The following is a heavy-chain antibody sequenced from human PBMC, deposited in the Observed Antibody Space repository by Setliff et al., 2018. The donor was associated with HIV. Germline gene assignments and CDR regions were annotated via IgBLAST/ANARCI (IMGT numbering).Heavy chain of an antibody. J-gene: IGHJ4*02. CDR3: ARAPPGIQPLTTTNGPYYFDF. Sequence: NPSETLSLTCAVAGYYISGGYYWGWIRQSPGKGLEWIGCIFNSGQTYYNPPPNSCIAISMDTSENQFSLRLTSVTPADTALYFCARAPPGIQPLTTTNGPYYFDFWGQGLLVTVSS. V-gene: IGHV4-38-2*01. CDR1: GYYISGGYY. D-gene: IGHD1-1*01. CDR2: IFNSGQT.